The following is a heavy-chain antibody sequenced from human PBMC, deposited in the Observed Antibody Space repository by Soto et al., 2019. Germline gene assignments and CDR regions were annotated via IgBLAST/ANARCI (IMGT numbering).Heavy chain of an antibody. J-gene: IGHJ4*02. D-gene: IGHD2-2*01. CDR1: GFTFSDYY. CDR2: IGRSGSTI. Sequence: PGGSLRLSCAASGFTFSDYYMSWIRQAPGKGLEWVSYIGRSGSTIHYADSVKGRFTISRDNAKNSLYLQMNGLRAEDTAVYYCARMDSGSNIVVVPAAPFDYWGQGTPVTVSS. V-gene: IGHV3-11*01. CDR3: ARMDSGSNIVVVPAAPFDY.